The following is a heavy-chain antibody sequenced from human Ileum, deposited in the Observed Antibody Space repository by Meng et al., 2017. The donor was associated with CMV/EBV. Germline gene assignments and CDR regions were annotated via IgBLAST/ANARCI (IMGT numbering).Heavy chain of an antibody. CDR2: ITSGPSYV. Sequence: ESLKTSRAASGFTFSSYSMNWVRRAPGKGLEWVSSITSGPSYVYYADTVKCRFTISRDNTKNSLYLQMNSLGAEDTAVYYCAKDRGIIPSRPGAFDIWGQGAKVTVSS. J-gene: IGHJ3*02. D-gene: IGHD6-6*01. CDR3: AKDRGIIPSRPGAFDI. CDR1: GFTFSSYS. V-gene: IGHV3-21*01.